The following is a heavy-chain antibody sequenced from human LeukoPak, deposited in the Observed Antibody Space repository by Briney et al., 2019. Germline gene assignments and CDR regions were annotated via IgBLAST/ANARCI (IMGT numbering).Heavy chain of an antibody. CDR3: AREVGATTFFDY. CDR1: GGSISSYY. Sequence: SETLSLTCTVSGGSISSYYWSWIRQPPGKGLEWIGYIYYSGSTNYNPSLKSRVTISVDTSKNQFSLKLSSVTAADTAVYYCAREVGATTFFDYWGQGTLVTVSS. CDR2: IYYSGST. J-gene: IGHJ4*02. V-gene: IGHV4-59*12. D-gene: IGHD1-26*01.